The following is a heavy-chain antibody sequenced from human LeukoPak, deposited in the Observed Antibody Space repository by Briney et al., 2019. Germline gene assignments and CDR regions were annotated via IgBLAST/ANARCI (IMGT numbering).Heavy chain of an antibody. CDR3: ATGGLGYYYGMDV. Sequence: GASVEVSCKVSGYTLTELSMHWVRQAPGKGLEWMGGFDPEDGETIYAQKFQGRVTMTEDTSTDTAYMELGSLRSEDTAVYYCATGGLGYYYGMDVWGQGTTVTVSS. J-gene: IGHJ6*02. CDR2: FDPEDGET. CDR1: GYTLTELS. V-gene: IGHV1-24*01. D-gene: IGHD3-10*01.